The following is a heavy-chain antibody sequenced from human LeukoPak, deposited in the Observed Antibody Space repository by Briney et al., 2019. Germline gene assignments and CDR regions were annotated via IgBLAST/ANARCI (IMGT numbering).Heavy chain of an antibody. CDR3: ARMDPQTNWFDP. CDR2: ISSSGSTI. J-gene: IGHJ5*02. Sequence: GGSLRLSCAASGFTFSSYEMNWVRQAPGKGLEWVSYISSSGSTIYYADSVKGRFTISRDNAKNSLYLQMNSLRAEDTAVYYCARMDPQTNWFDPWGQGTLVTVSS. V-gene: IGHV3-48*03. D-gene: IGHD2-2*03. CDR1: GFTFSSYE.